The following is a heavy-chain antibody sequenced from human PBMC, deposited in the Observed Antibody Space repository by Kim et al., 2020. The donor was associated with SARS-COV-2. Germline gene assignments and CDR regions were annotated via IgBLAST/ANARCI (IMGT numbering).Heavy chain of an antibody. CDR2: INHSGST. D-gene: IGHD1-7*01. J-gene: IGHJ4*02. CDR3: ARGRGARWNYGAFDY. CDR1: GGSFSGYY. Sequence: SETLSLTCAVYGGSFSGYYWSWIRQPPGKGLEWIGEINHSGSTNYNPSLKSRVTISVDTSKNQFSLKLSSVTAADTAVYYCARGRGARWNYGAFDYWGQGTLVTVSS. V-gene: IGHV4-34*01.